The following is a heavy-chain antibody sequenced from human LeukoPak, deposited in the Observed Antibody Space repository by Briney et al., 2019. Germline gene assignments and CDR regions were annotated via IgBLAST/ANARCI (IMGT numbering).Heavy chain of an antibody. CDR1: GYTFTGYY. J-gene: IGHJ4*02. V-gene: IGHV1-2*02. Sequence: ASVKVSCEASGYTFTGYYMHWVRQAPGQGLEWMGWINPNSGGTNYAQKFQGRVTMTRDTSISTAYMELSRLRSDDTAVYYCARLTYYYGSGSYTFDYWGQGTLVTVSS. D-gene: IGHD3-10*01. CDR3: ARLTYYYGSGSYTFDY. CDR2: INPNSGGT.